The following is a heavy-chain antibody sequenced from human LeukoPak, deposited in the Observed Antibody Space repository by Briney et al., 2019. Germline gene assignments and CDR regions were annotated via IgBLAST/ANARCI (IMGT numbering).Heavy chain of an antibody. CDR2: INPSGGST. CDR3: ARASGYSYGYVRDGLAYYFDY. J-gene: IGHJ4*02. CDR1: GYTFTSYY. Sequence: ASVKVSCKASGYTFTSYYMHWVRQAPGQGLEWMGIINPSGGSTSYAQKFQGWVTMTRDTSISTAYMELSRLRSDDTAVYYCARASGYSYGYVRDGLAYYFDYWGQGTLVTVSS. V-gene: IGHV1-46*01. D-gene: IGHD5-18*01.